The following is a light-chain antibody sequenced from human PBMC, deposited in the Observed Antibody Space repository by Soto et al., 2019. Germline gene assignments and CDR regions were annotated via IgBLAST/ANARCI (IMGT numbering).Light chain of an antibody. V-gene: IGKV3-20*01. CDR2: GES. CDR1: QSVDSSF. J-gene: IGKJ1*01. CDR3: QQYDSSVT. Sequence: EIVLTQSPGSLSLSPGERATLSCRASQSVDSSFFTWYQQKPGQAPRLLIYGESNMATGIPDRFSGSGSGTDFTLTISRLEPEDFAVYYCQQYDSSVTFGQGTKVEIK.